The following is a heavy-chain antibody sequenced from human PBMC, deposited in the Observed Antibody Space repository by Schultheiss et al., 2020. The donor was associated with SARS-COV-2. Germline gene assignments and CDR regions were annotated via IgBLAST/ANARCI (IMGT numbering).Heavy chain of an antibody. V-gene: IGHV3-74*01. CDR1: GFTFSSYA. D-gene: IGHD2-2*01. CDR3: AREQVPAAPYYGMDV. CDR2: INSDGSST. Sequence: GGSLRLSCEASGFTFSSYAMSWVRQAPGKGLVWVSRINSDGSSTSYADSVKGRFTISRDNAKNSLYLQMNSLRAEDTAVYYCAREQVPAAPYYGMDVWGQGTTVTVSS. J-gene: IGHJ6*02.